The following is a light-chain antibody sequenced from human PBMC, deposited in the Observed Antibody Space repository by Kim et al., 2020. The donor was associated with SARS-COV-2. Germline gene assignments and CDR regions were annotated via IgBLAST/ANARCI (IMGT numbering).Light chain of an antibody. CDR2: RNN. CDR1: SNNVGDQG. CDR3: SAWDTSLGAWV. Sequence: QAGLTQPPSVSKGLRQTATLTCTGDSNNVGDQGAAWLQQVQGHPPRLLSYRNNDRPAGISDRLFASRSENTASLAITGLQPEDEGDYYCSAWDTSLGAWVFGGGTQLTVL. J-gene: IGLJ3*02. V-gene: IGLV10-54*01.